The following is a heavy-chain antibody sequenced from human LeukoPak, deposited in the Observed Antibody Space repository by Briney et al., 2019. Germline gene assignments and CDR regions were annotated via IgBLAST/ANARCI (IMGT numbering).Heavy chain of an antibody. CDR3: VRHGRRGYCGSTSCPPDY. V-gene: IGHV4-39*01. CDR2: IYYSGST. D-gene: IGHD2-2*01. CDR1: GGSISSSSYY. Sequence: KPSETLSLTCTVSGGSISSSSYYWGWIRQPPGKGLEWIGSIYYSGSTYYNPPLKSRVTISVDTSKNQFSLKLSSVTAADTAAYFCVRHGRRGYCGSTSCPPDYWGQGDLVTVSS. J-gene: IGHJ4*02.